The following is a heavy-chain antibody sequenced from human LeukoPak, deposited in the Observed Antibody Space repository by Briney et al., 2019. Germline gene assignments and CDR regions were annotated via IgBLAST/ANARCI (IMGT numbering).Heavy chain of an antibody. J-gene: IGHJ4*02. D-gene: IGHD1-1*01. CDR1: GFTFSSYG. V-gene: IGHV3-33*01. Sequence: GGSLRLSCAASGFTFSSYGMHWVRQAPGKGLEWVAVIWYDGSNKYYADSVKGRFTISRDNSKSSLYLQMNSLRAEDTAVYYCARGTIRDFDYWGQGTLVTVSS. CDR3: ARGTIRDFDY. CDR2: IWYDGSNK.